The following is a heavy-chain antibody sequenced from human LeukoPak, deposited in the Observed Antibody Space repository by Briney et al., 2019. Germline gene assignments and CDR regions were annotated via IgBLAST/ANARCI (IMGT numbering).Heavy chain of an antibody. CDR1: GGSISSYY. J-gene: IGHJ4*02. CDR2: IYYSGST. CDR3: ARVSPWSSSWYYFDY. Sequence: SETLSLTCTVSGGSISSYYWSWVRQPPGKGLEWVGYIYYSGSTNYNPSLKSRVTISVDTSKNQFSLKLSSVTAADTAVYYCARVSPWSSSWYYFDYWGQGTLVTVSS. D-gene: IGHD6-13*01. V-gene: IGHV4-59*01.